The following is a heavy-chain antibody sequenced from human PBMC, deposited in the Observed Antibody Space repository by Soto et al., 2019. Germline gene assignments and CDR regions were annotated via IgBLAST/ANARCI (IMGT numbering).Heavy chain of an antibody. Sequence: ASVKVSCKASGYTFTSYDINWVRQATGQGLEWMGWMNPNSGNTGYAQKFQGRVTMTSNTSISTAYMELSSLRSEDTAVYYCARCIVVPAAIRHYYYYYMDVWGKGTTVTVSS. CDR1: GYTFTSYD. CDR2: MNPNSGNT. V-gene: IGHV1-8*01. J-gene: IGHJ6*03. D-gene: IGHD2-2*01. CDR3: ARCIVVPAAIRHYYYYYMDV.